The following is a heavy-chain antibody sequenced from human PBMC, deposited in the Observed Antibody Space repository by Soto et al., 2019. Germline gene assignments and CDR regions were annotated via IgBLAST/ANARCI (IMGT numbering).Heavy chain of an antibody. Sequence: SETRYLTCTVTGAPLRIYAWSWTRHLPGKGLTWIWYIYYSGSTNYTPSLKRRVTISVDTSKNQFSLKLSSVTAADTAVYYCARRSTYCGGDCFRYFDLWGGGTLVT. J-gene: IGHJ2*01. CDR3: ARRSTYCGGDCFRYFDL. CDR2: IYYSGST. CDR1: GAPLRIYA. V-gene: IGHV4-59*08. D-gene: IGHD2-21*02.